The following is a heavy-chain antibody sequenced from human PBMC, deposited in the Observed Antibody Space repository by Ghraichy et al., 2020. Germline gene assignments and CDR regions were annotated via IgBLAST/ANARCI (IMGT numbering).Heavy chain of an antibody. CDR1: GHSVSSNGAT. J-gene: IGHJ4*01. D-gene: IGHD6-13*01. CDR2: TYYRSKWYN. Sequence: SQNLSLTCAISGHSVSSNGATWHWIRQSPSRGLEWLGRTYYRSKWYNVYAVSVKSRITINPDTSKNQFSLQLNSVTPEDTAVYYCARSIVAAGNFDYWGHGTLVTVSS. V-gene: IGHV6-1*01. CDR3: ARSIVAAGNFDY.